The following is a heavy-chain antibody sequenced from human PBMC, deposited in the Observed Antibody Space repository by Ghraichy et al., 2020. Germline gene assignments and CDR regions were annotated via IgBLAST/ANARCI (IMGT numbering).Heavy chain of an antibody. CDR2: IYYSGST. V-gene: IGHV4-59*01. CDR3: ARAVESSGYYYWFDP. J-gene: IGHJ5*02. Sequence: GSLSLTCTVSGGSISSYYWSWIRQPPGKGLEWIGYIYYSGSTNYNPSLKSRVTISVDTSKNQFSLKLSSVTAADTAVYYCARAVESSGYYYWFDPWGQGTLVTVSS. CDR1: GGSISSYY. D-gene: IGHD3-22*01.